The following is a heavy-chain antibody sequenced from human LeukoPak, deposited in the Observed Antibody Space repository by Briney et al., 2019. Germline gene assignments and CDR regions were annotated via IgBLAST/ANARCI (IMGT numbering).Heavy chain of an antibody. CDR2: ISLTADTK. D-gene: IGHD5-24*01. CDR3: AKGGPRDGYNDFDY. V-gene: IGHV3-23*01. CDR1: GFTFTSYG. J-gene: IGHJ4*01. Sequence: GWSLRLSCAASGFTFTSYGMTWVRQAPGQGLDWVSAISLTADTKFYADSVKGRFTISRDNSKNTVYLQMNSLRAEDTAVYYCAKGGPRDGYNDFDYWGHGTLVTVSS.